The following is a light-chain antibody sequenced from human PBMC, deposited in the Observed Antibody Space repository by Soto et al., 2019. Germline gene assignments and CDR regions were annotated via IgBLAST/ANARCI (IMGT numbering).Light chain of an antibody. Sequence: DIQMTQSPSTLSASVGDRVTITCRASQSISSWLAWYQQKPGKAPKLLIYKASSLESGVPSRFSGSESGTEFTLTISSLQPDDFATYYCQQYNSYPWTFGQGTKGEIK. CDR3: QQYNSYPWT. CDR2: KAS. V-gene: IGKV1-5*03. CDR1: QSISSW. J-gene: IGKJ1*01.